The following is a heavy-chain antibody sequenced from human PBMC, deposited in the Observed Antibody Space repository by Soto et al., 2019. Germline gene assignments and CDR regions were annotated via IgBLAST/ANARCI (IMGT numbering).Heavy chain of an antibody. J-gene: IGHJ4*02. Sequence: ETQLVESGGGLVQPGRSLRLACRNSGFIFNDYAMHWVRQAPGKGLEWVAGIDGAGGSLDYSDSVKGRFAISRDNAENSLFLQMESLRADDTAVYYCAMSIGSFHADFDFWGQGTQVTVSS. D-gene: IGHD1-26*01. V-gene: IGHV3-9*01. CDR2: IDGAGGSL. CDR1: GFIFNDYA. CDR3: AMSIGSFHADFDF.